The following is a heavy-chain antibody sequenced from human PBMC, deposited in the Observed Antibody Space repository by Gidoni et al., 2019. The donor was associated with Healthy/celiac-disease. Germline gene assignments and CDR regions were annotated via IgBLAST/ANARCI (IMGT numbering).Heavy chain of an antibody. V-gene: IGHV3-21*01. CDR3: ARGIMITVGGVIGFDY. J-gene: IGHJ4*02. Sequence: SCFTFSSYSMNWVRQAPGKGLEWVSSISSSSSYIYYADSVKGRFTIARDNAKNSLYLQMNSLRAEETAVYYCARGIMITVGGVIGFDYWGQGTLVTVSS. D-gene: IGHD3-16*01. CDR2: ISSSSSYI. CDR1: CFTFSSYS.